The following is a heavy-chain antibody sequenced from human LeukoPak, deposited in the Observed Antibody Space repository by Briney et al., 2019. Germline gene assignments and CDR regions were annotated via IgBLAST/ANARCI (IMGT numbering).Heavy chain of an antibody. V-gene: IGHV4-4*07. Sequence: SETLSLICTVSGGSISSYYWSWIRQPAGKGLEWIGRVYNSGSTNYNPSLKSRVTMSIDTSKNQFSLRLSSVTAADTAVYYSPRDPRPDGFDIWGQGTMVTVSS. CDR3: PRDPRPDGFDI. J-gene: IGHJ3*02. CDR1: GGSISSYY. CDR2: VYNSGST.